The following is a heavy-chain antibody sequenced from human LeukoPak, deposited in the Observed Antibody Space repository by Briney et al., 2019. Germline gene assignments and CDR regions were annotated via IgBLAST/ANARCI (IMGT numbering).Heavy chain of an antibody. CDR3: AREELGSSLGFDP. V-gene: IGHV3-30-3*01. D-gene: IGHD3-16*01. CDR2: ISFDGSNK. CDR1: GFAFSSYT. J-gene: IGHJ5*02. Sequence: GGSLRLSCAASGFAFSSYTIHWVRQPPGKGLEWVAVISFDGSNKYYADSVKGRFTISRDNSKNTLYLQMNSLRAEDTAVYYCAREELGSSLGFDPWGQGTLVTVSS.